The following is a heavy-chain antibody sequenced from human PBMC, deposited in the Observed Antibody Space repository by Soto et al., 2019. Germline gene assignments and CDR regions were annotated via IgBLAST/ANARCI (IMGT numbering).Heavy chain of an antibody. D-gene: IGHD6-19*01. Sequence: GGSLRLSCAASGFTFSSYSMNWVRQAPGKGLEWVSYISSSSSTIYYADSVKGRFTISRDNAKNSLYLQMNSLRAEDTAVYYCAGHGGQWLNWFDPWGQGTLVTVSS. CDR2: ISSSSSTI. J-gene: IGHJ5*02. CDR1: GFTFSSYS. V-gene: IGHV3-48*01. CDR3: AGHGGQWLNWFDP.